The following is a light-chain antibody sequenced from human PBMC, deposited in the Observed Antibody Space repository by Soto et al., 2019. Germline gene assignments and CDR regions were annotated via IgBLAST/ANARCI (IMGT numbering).Light chain of an antibody. CDR2: GAS. J-gene: IGKJ4*01. CDR3: QQYINWPPLT. V-gene: IGKV3-15*01. Sequence: VMTQAPATRCVSTGREAALSCRGSQIVGNNLAWYQQKPGQGPRLLIFGASTRATNIPARFSGSGSGPALTLSISSLQSEDFAVYHCQQYINWPPLTFGGGTKVDIK. CDR1: QIVGNN.